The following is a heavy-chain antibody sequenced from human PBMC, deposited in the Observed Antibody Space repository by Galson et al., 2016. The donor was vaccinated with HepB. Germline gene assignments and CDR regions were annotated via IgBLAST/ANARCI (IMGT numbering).Heavy chain of an antibody. J-gene: IGHJ4*01. CDR3: ARRKYYGVGGYSTGFAN. V-gene: IGHV5-51*01. Sequence: QSGAEVKKPGESLKISCKGSAYSFTSYWIGWVRQMPGKGLEWMGIIYPGDSDTRYSPSFEGQVTISADKSSRTAYLQWGSLRASDTATYYCARRKYYGVGGYSTGFANWGHGTQVSVS. CDR1: AYSFTSYW. D-gene: IGHD3-10*01. CDR2: IYPGDSDT.